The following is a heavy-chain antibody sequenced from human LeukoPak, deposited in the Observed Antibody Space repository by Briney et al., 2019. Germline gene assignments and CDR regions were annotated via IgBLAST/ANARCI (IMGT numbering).Heavy chain of an antibody. CDR3: AREGRQDYVYLDC. Sequence: SETLSLTCTVSGDSISSYYWSWTRQPPGKGLEWMGYINYSGNTNYNPSLKSRVTISVDTSKNQFSLRLTSVTAADTAVYYCAREGRQDYVYLDCWGQGTLVTVSS. V-gene: IGHV4-59*01. CDR2: INYSGNT. J-gene: IGHJ4*02. CDR1: GDSISSYY. D-gene: IGHD4-17*01.